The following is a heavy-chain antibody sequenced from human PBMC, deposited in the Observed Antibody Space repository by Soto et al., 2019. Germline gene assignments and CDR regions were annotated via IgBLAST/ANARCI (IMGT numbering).Heavy chain of an antibody. D-gene: IGHD2-2*01. J-gene: IGHJ6*02. Sequence: LSLTCTVSGGSISSSSYYWGWIRQPPGKGLEWIGSIYYSGSTYYNPSLKSRVTISVDTSKNQFSLKLSSVTAADTAVYYCATTGCSSTSCYFHYYGMDVWGQGITVTVSS. CDR1: GGSISSSSYY. V-gene: IGHV4-39*01. CDR3: ATTGCSSTSCYFHYYGMDV. CDR2: IYYSGST.